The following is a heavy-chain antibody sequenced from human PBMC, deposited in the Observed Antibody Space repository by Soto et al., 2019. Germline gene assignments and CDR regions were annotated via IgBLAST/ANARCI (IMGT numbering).Heavy chain of an antibody. V-gene: IGHV1-18*01. CDR3: ARGPTDYYDNSGDYFLDY. CDR2: ISNYNGNT. J-gene: IGHJ4*02. D-gene: IGHD3-22*01. Sequence: QVQLVQYGAEVKKPGASVKVSCKASGYTFTTYGMSWVRQAPGQGLDWMGWISNYNGNTKYAERLQGRVTMTTDTTTSTAYMELRSLRSDDTAVYYCARGPTDYYDNSGDYFLDYWGQGTLVTVSS. CDR1: GYTFTTYG.